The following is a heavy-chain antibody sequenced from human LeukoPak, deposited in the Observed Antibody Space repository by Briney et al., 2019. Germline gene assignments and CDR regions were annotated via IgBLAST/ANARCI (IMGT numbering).Heavy chain of an antibody. D-gene: IGHD3-10*01. CDR1: GFTSSSYA. Sequence: GGSLRLSCAASGFTSSSYAMHWVRQAPGKGLEWVAVISYDGSNKYYADSVKGRFTISRDNSKNTLYLQMNSLRAEDTAVYYCARALSGRVPGIPYYYGMDVWGQGTTVTVSS. CDR2: ISYDGSNK. CDR3: ARALSGRVPGIPYYYGMDV. V-gene: IGHV3-30-3*01. J-gene: IGHJ6*02.